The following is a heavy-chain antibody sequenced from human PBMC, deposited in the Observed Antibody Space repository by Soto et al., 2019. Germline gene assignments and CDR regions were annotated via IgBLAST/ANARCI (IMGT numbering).Heavy chain of an antibody. CDR3: ARVSGVTYWFDP. J-gene: IGHJ5*02. D-gene: IGHD3-10*01. CDR1: GFTVSSNY. V-gene: IGHV3-53*01. CDR2: IYSGGST. Sequence: PGGSLRLSCAASGFTVSSNYMNWVRQAPGKGLEWVSVIYSGGSTYYADSVKGRFTISRDNSKNTLYLQMNSLRAEDTAVYYCARVSGVTYWFDPWGQGTLVTVSS.